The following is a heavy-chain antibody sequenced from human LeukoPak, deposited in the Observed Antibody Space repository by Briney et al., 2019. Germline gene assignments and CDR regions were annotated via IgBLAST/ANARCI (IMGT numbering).Heavy chain of an antibody. Sequence: GGSLRLSCAASGFSINNYWMNWVRQAPGKGLEWVASIKKEGSERYYVDSVKGRFTISRDNTKNSLYLKMNTLRAEDTAVYYCARDLAGPPQEAFDIWGQGTMVTVSS. V-gene: IGHV3-7*01. CDR3: ARDLAGPPQEAFDI. CDR1: GFSINNYW. CDR2: IKKEGSER. J-gene: IGHJ3*02.